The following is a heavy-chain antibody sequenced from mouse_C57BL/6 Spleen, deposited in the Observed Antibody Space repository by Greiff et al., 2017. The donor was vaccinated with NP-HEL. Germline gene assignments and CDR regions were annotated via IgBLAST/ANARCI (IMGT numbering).Heavy chain of an antibody. V-gene: IGHV14-2*01. D-gene: IGHD2-4*01. CDR3: AYLIYYDYDGAPYFDY. Sequence: VQLKQSGAELVKPGASVKLSCTASGFNITDYYMHWVKQRTEQGLEWIGRIDPEDGETKYAPKFQGKATITADTSSNTAYLQLSSLTSEDTAVYYCAYLIYYDYDGAPYFDYWGQGTTLTVSS. CDR1: GFNITDYY. J-gene: IGHJ2*01. CDR2: IDPEDGET.